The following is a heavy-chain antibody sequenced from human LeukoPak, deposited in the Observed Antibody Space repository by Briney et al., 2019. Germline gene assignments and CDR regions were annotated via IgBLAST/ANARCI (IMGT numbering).Heavy chain of an antibody. D-gene: IGHD6-25*01. CDR3: ARDSLSLAANYYYYGMDV. CDR1: GYTFTSYG. CDR2: ISAYNGNT. Sequence: ASVKVSCKASGYTFTSYGISWVRRAPGQGLEWMGWISAYNGNTNYAQKLQGRVTMTTDTSTSTAYMELRSLRSDDTAVYYCARDSLSLAANYYYYGMDVWGKGTTVTVSP. J-gene: IGHJ6*04. V-gene: IGHV1-18*04.